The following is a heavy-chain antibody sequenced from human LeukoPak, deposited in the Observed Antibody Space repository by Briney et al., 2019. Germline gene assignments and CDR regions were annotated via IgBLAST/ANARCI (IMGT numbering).Heavy chain of an antibody. CDR3: ARDSVHYFDY. V-gene: IGHV3-33*07. J-gene: IGHJ4*02. D-gene: IGHD2-8*01. Sequence: PGGSLRLSCAASGFTFSSCGMYWVRQAPGKGLEWVGVIWYDGIKKNYADSVKGRFTISRDNSKNTLHLQTNSLRAEDTAVYYCARDSVHYFDYWGQGTLVTVAS. CDR2: IWYDGIKK. CDR1: GFTFSSCG.